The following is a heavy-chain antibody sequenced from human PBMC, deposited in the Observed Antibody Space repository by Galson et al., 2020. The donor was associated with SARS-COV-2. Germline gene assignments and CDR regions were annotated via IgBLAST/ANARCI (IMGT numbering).Heavy chain of an antibody. J-gene: IGHJ6*02. CDR1: GFTFSSYG. V-gene: IGHV3-33*01. CDR2: IWYDGSNK. Sequence: GGSLRLSCAASGFTFSSYGMHWVRQAPGKGLEWVAVIWYDGSNKYYADSVKGRFTISRDNSKNTLYLQMNSLRAEDTAVYYCARDVIGSSLYEGMDVWGLGTTFTVSS. CDR3: ARDVIGSSLYEGMDV. D-gene: IGHD6-13*01.